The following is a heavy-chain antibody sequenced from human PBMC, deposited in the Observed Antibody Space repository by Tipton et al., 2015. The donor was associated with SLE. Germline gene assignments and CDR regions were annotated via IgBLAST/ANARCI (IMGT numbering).Heavy chain of an antibody. CDR3: ARDPATNYGAWYFDL. CDR1: GDSISRYF. Sequence: TLSLTCSVSGDSISRYFWNWIRQPPGKGLEWIGYVYSSGTSNYNPSLKGRVTMSVDTSKDQFSLTLNSVTAADTAVYYCARDPATNYGAWYFDLWGRGTLVTVSS. CDR2: VYSSGTS. D-gene: IGHD4/OR15-4a*01. J-gene: IGHJ2*01. V-gene: IGHV4-4*08.